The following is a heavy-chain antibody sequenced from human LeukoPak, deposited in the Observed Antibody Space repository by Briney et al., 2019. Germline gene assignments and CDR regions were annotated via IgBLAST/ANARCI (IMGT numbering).Heavy chain of an antibody. CDR2: ILYDGSNK. CDR1: GFTFSSYG. J-gene: IGHJ4*02. Sequence: PGGSLRLSCAASGFTFSSYGMHWVRQAPGEGLEWVALILYDGSNKYYADSVKGRFTISRDNSKNTLYVQMNSLRAEDTAVYYCTTDLKESGSDTTTGFQYWGQGTLVTVSS. CDR3: TTDLKESGSDTTTGFQY. V-gene: IGHV3-30*03. D-gene: IGHD1-26*01.